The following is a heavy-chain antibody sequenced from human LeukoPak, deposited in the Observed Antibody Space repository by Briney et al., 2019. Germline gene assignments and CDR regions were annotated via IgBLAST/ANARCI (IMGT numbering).Heavy chain of an antibody. Sequence: GGSLRLSCAASGFTFSSYWMSWVRQAPGKGLEWVANIKQDGSEKYCVDSVKGRFTISRDNAKNSLYLQMNSLRAEDTAVYYCARDRPNDFWSGYYYYYYYMDVWGKGTTVTVSS. CDR2: IKQDGSEK. V-gene: IGHV3-7*01. CDR1: GFTFSSYW. CDR3: ARDRPNDFWSGYYYYYYYMDV. J-gene: IGHJ6*03. D-gene: IGHD3-3*01.